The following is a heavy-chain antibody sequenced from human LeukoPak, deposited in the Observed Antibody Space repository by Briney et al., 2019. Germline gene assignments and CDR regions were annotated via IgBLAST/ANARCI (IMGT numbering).Heavy chain of an antibody. V-gene: IGHV4-39*07. CDR3: ASIAAAGRAY. CDR1: GGSISSSSCY. J-gene: IGHJ4*02. D-gene: IGHD6-13*01. CDR2: IYYSGST. Sequence: SETLSLTCTVSGGSISSSSCYWGWIRQPPGKGLEWIGSIYYSGSTYYNPSLKSRDTISVDTSKNQFSLKLSSVTAADTAVFYCASIAAAGRAYWGQGTLVTVSS.